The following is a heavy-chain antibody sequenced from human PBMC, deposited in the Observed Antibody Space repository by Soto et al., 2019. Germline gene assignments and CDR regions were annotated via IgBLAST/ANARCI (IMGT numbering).Heavy chain of an antibody. J-gene: IGHJ4*02. CDR3: ARIGIVGSRSLDY. D-gene: IGHD1-26*01. Sequence: RLVASGGGLVQTGGSLRLSCTPSGFTFSNFEMAWVRQDPGKGLEWVSYISSYGSTMFYPDSVNGRFTISRDNAKNFLYLQMNSLRAEDTALYYCARIGIVGSRSLDYWGQGTLVTVSS. V-gene: IGHV3-48*03. CDR2: ISSYGSTM. CDR1: GFTFSNFE.